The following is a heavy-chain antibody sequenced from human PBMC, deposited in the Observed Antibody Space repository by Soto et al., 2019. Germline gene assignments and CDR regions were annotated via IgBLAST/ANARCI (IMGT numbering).Heavy chain of an antibody. CDR1: GFIFKDYA. D-gene: IGHD1-26*01. J-gene: IGHJ1*01. CDR3: AKKLYSGTYYDLES. V-gene: IGHV3-23*01. Sequence: EVQLLVSGGGLVQPGGSLRLSCTGSGFIFKDYAMTWVRQGPGEGLEWVSTMSESGDVVSYRDSVKGRFTMSRDMSNSTLFLQMNGLRAEDTAMYYCAKKLYSGTYYDLESWGPGTLVTVSS. CDR2: MSESGDVV.